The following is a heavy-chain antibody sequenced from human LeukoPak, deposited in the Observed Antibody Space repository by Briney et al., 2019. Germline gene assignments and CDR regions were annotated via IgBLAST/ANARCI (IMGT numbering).Heavy chain of an antibody. V-gene: IGHV1-46*01. Sequence: ASVKVSCKASGYTFTRYYMHWVRQAPGQGLEWMGIINPSGGNTNYAQKFQGRVTMTRDMSTSTVYMELSSLRSEDTAVYYCARVPRDLYDILTGYPYYFDYWGQGTLVTVSS. CDR1: GYTFTRYY. J-gene: IGHJ4*02. CDR3: ARVPRDLYDILTGYPYYFDY. CDR2: INPSGGNT. D-gene: IGHD3-9*01.